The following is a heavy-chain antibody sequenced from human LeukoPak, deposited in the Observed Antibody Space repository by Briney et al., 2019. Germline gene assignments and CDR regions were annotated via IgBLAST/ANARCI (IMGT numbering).Heavy chain of an antibody. CDR2: INPNTGGT. D-gene: IGHD2-8*02. J-gene: IGHJ4*02. V-gene: IGHV1-2*02. CDR1: GYTFTGYY. CDR3: AREGFCTGSKCPAEY. Sequence: ASVKVSCKASGYTFTGYYMHWVRQAPGQGLEWMGWINPNTGGTNSAQKFQGRVTMTRDTSISTAYMELKRLSSDDTAVYFCAREGFCTGSKCPAEYWGQGTLVTVSS.